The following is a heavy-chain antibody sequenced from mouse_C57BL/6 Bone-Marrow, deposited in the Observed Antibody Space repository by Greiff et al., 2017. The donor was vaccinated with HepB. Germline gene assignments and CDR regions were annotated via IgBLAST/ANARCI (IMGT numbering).Heavy chain of an antibody. D-gene: IGHD1-1*01. CDR3: AREVLRGYAMDY. V-gene: IGHV1-64*01. J-gene: IGHJ4*01. CDR1: GYTFTSYW. CDR2: IHPNSGST. Sequence: QVQLQQPGAELVKPGASVKLSCKASGYTFTSYWMHWVKQRPGQGLEWIGMIHPNSGSTNYNEKFKSKATLTVDKSSSTAYMQLSSLTSEDSAVYYCAREVLRGYAMDYWGQGTSVTVSS.